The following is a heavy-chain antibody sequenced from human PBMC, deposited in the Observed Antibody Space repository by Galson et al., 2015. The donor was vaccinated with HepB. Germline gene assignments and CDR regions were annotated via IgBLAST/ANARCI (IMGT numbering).Heavy chain of an antibody. D-gene: IGHD1-26*01. CDR3: ARVGRLLSRWEPTYVDY. J-gene: IGHJ4*02. V-gene: IGHV3-48*01. Sequence: SLRLSCAASGFTFSSYSMNWVRQAPGKGLEWVSYISSSSSTIYYADSVKGRFTISRDNAKNSLYLQMNSLRAEDTAVYYCARVGRLLSRWEPTYVDYWGQGTLVTVSS. CDR1: GFTFSSYS. CDR2: ISSSSSTI.